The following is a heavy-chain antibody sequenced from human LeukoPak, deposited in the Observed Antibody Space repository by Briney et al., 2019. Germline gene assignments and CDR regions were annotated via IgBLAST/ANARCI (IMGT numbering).Heavy chain of an antibody. Sequence: GGSLRLSCAASGFTFSNYWMSWLRQAPGKGLEWVANIRQDGNEKYYVDSVKGRFTISRDNAQNSLYLQLNSLRAEDTAVYYCARESPREWNYDYWGQGTLVTVSS. J-gene: IGHJ4*02. CDR1: GFTFSNYW. CDR2: IRQDGNEK. CDR3: ARESPREWNYDY. V-gene: IGHV3-7*01. D-gene: IGHD1-7*01.